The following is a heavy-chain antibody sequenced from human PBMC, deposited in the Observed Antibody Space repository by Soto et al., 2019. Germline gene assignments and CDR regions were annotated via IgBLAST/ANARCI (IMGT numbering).Heavy chain of an antibody. CDR1: GFTFSSYA. D-gene: IGHD3-3*01. CDR3: AQITIFGGSFGHNWFDP. CDR2: ISGSGGST. J-gene: IGHJ5*02. Sequence: GGSLRLSCAASGFTFSSYAMSWVRQAPGKGLEWVSAISGSGGSTYYADSVKGRFTISRDNSKNTLYLQMTNMDPVDTATYYCAQITIFGGSFGHNWFDPWGQGTLVTVSS. V-gene: IGHV3-23*01.